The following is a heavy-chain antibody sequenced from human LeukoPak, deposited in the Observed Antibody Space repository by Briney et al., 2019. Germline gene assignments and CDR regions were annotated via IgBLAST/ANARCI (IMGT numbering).Heavy chain of an antibody. CDR3: AHRCMVATRRGCHPSEDY. V-gene: IGHV2-5*02. CDR1: GFSLSTSGVG. Sequence: SGPTLVNPTQTLTLTCTFSGFSLSTSGVGVGWIRQPPGKALEWLALIYWDDDKRYSPSLKSRLTITKDTSKNQVVLTMTNMDPVDTATYYCAHRCMVATRRGCHPSEDYWGQGTLVTVSS. CDR2: IYWDDDK. D-gene: IGHD5-12*01. J-gene: IGHJ4*02.